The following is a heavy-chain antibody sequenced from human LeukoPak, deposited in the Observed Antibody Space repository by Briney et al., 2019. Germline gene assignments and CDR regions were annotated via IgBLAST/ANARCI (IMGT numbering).Heavy chain of an antibody. CDR2: INHSGST. CDR1: GGSFSGYY. V-gene: IGHV4-34*01. D-gene: IGHD3/OR15-3a*01. Sequence: KPSETLSLTCAVYGGSFSGYYWSWIRQPPGKGLEWIGEINHSGSTNYNPSLKSRVTISVDRSKNQFSLKLSSVTAADTAVYYCARGSVQLDYWGQGTLVTVSS. J-gene: IGHJ4*02. CDR3: ARGSVQLDY.